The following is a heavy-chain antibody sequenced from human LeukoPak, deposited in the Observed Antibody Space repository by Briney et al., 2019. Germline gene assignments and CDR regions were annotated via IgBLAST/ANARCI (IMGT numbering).Heavy chain of an antibody. V-gene: IGHV4-39*07. D-gene: IGHD6-6*01. CDR2: IYYSGST. CDR1: GGSINSITNY. Sequence: SETLSLTCTVSGGSINSITNYWGWIRQPPGTGLEWIGSIYYSGSTYYNPSLKSRVTISIDTSKNQFSLKLSSVTAADTATYYCARDKGSSYLSSFDYWGQGALVTVSS. J-gene: IGHJ4*02. CDR3: ARDKGSSYLSSFDY.